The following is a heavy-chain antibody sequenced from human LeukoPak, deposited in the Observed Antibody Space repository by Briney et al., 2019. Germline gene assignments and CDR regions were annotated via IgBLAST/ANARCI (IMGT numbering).Heavy chain of an antibody. CDR2: ISGSGGST. CDR3: AKDHGVERVDPTTPDY. D-gene: IGHD2-15*01. V-gene: IGHV3-23*01. Sequence: GGSLRLSCAASGFTFSSYAMSWVRQAPGKGLEWVSAISGSGGSTYYADSVKGRFTISRDNSKNTLYLQMNSLRAGDTAVYYCAKDHGVERVDPTTPDYWGQGTLVTVSS. CDR1: GFTFSSYA. J-gene: IGHJ4*02.